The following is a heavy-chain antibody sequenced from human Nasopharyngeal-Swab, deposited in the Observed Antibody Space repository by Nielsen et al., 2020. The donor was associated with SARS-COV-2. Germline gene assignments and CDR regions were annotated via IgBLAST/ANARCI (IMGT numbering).Heavy chain of an antibody. CDR1: GFTFSSYA. J-gene: IGHJ4*02. V-gene: IGHV3-30*04. Sequence: GESLKISCAASGFTFSSYAMHWVRQAPGKGLEWVAVISYDGSNKYYADSVKGRFTISRDNSKNTLYLQMNSLRAEDTAVYYCASGDSSGYYSDYWGQGTLVTVSS. CDR3: ASGDSSGYYSDY. D-gene: IGHD3-22*01. CDR2: ISYDGSNK.